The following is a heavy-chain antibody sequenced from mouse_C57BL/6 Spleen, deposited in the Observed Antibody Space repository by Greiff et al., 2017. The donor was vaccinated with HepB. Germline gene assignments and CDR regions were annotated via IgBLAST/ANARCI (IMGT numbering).Heavy chain of an antibody. V-gene: IGHV1-80*01. CDR3: ARKGAYYSNFLYYFDY. CDR1: GYAFSSYW. Sequence: VQVVESGAELVKPGASVKISCKASGYAFSSYWMNWVKQRPGKGLEWIGQIYPGDGDTNYNGKFKGKATLTADKSSSTAYMQLSSLTSEDSAVYFCARKGAYYSNFLYYFDYWGQGTTLTVSS. D-gene: IGHD2-5*01. CDR2: IYPGDGDT. J-gene: IGHJ2*01.